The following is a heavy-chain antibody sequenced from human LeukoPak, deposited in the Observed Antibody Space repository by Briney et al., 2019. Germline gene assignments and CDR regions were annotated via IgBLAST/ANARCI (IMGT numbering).Heavy chain of an antibody. CDR2: IYYSGST. CDR3: ARSRSPYYYYYYMDV. D-gene: IGHD1-26*01. J-gene: IGHJ6*03. V-gene: IGHV4-59*01. CDR1: GGSISSYY. Sequence: PSETLSLTCTVSGGSISSYYWSWIRQPPGKGLEWVAYIYYSGSTNYNPSLKSRVTISVDTSKNQYSLKLSSVTAADTAVYYCARSRSPYYYYYYMDVWGKGTTVTVSS.